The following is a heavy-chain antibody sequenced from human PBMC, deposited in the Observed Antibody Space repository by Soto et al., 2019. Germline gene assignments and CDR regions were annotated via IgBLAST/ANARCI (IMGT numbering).Heavy chain of an antibody. Sequence: ASVKVSCKASGYTFTSYGINWVRQATGHGLEWMGWMNPNSGNTVYAQKFQGRVTMTRDTSISTAYMELRSLRSDDTAVYYCARDHSGSIAAAGTSRFDPWXQGTLVTVSS. J-gene: IGHJ5*02. CDR3: ARDHSGSIAAAGTSRFDP. D-gene: IGHD6-13*01. CDR1: GYTFTSYG. V-gene: IGHV1-8*02. CDR2: MNPNSGNT.